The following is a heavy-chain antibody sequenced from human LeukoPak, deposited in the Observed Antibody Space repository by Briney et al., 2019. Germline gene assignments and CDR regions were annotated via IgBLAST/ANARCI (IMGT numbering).Heavy chain of an antibody. CDR3: ARDFPGIAVAGTRPLDY. D-gene: IGHD6-19*01. CDR1: GFTFSSYS. Sequence: GGSLRLSCAASGFTFSSYSMNWVRQAPGKGLEWVSSISSSSSYIYYADSVKGRFTISRDNAKNSLYLQMNSLRAEDTAVYYCARDFPGIAVAGTRPLDYWGQGTLVTVSS. V-gene: IGHV3-21*01. J-gene: IGHJ4*02. CDR2: ISSSSSYI.